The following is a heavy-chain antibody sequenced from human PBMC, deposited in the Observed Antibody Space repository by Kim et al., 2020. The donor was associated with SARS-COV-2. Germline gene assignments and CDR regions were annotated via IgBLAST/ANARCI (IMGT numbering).Heavy chain of an antibody. D-gene: IGHD3-22*01. V-gene: IGHV3-23*01. Sequence: SVKGRFTIARDKSKNTLCLQRNSLRAGDTAVYYCAKGYDSSGYYPPGVDYWGQGTLVTVSS. CDR3: AKGYDSSGYYPPGVDY. J-gene: IGHJ4*02.